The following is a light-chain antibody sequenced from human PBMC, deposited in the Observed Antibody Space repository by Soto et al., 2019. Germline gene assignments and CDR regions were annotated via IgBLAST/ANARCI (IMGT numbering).Light chain of an antibody. V-gene: IGKV3-15*01. Sequence: EIVMTQSPATLSVSPGERATLSCRASQSVSSNLAWYQQKPGQAPRLLIYGASTRATGIPARFSGSGSGTEFTLTISSLQSEDFAVYYCQQYYNWLGTFGQGTKVDIK. J-gene: IGKJ1*01. CDR1: QSVSSN. CDR2: GAS. CDR3: QQYYNWLGT.